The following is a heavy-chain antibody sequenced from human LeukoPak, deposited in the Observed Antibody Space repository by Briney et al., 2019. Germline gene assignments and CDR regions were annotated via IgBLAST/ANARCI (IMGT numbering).Heavy chain of an antibody. J-gene: IGHJ3*01. CDR2: MNTNSGNT. CDR1: GYTITSYD. Sequence: ASLSVSCKASGYTITSYDINWVRQAPGQGLEWMGWMNTNSGNTDYAQKFQGSVTMTRNTSISTAYMMLCSTRAEATAVSHYARIAVAGCDAFDFWGQGTMVTVSS. V-gene: IGHV1-8*01. CDR3: ARIAVAGCDAFDF. D-gene: IGHD6-19*01.